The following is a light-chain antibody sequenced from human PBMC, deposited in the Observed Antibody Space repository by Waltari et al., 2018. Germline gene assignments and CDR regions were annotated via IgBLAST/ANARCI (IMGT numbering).Light chain of an antibody. J-gene: IGKJ4*01. CDR2: KAS. CDR3: QEYDSLPVT. V-gene: IGKV1-5*03. Sequence: DIQITQSPSSLSASVGDRVTITCRASQSVKNNLAWYQQAPGKAPKVLIHKASRLESGAPSRFSGSGYGTEFTLTISSLQPDDFATYYCQEYDSLPVTFGGGTKVEI. CDR1: QSVKNN.